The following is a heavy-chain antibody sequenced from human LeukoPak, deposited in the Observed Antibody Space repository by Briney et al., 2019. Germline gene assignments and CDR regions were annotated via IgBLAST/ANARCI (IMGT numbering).Heavy chain of an antibody. D-gene: IGHD1-26*01. V-gene: IGHV5-51*01. J-gene: IGHJ6*02. CDR2: IYPGDSDT. CDR1: GHNFTSYW. Sequence: GESLKISCKGSGHNFTSYWIGWVRQMPGKGLEWMGIIYPGDSDTRYSPSFQGQVTISADKSISTAYLQWSSLKASDTAMYYCTRRGGGSYSYYYYGMDVWGQGTTVTVSS. CDR3: TRRGGGSYSYYYYGMDV.